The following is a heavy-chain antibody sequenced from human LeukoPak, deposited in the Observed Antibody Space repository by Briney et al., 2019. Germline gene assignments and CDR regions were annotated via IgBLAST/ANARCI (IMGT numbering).Heavy chain of an antibody. J-gene: IGHJ4*02. V-gene: IGHV1-18*01. CDR1: GYTFTSYG. Sequence: ASVKVSCKASGYTFTSYGISWVRQAPGQGLEWMGWTSAYNGNTDYAQKLQGRVTMTTDTSTSTAYMELRSLRSDDTAVYYCARVGGTTGTTRYAYWGQGTLVTVSS. CDR2: TSAYNGNT. CDR3: ARVGGTTGTTRYAY. D-gene: IGHD1-1*01.